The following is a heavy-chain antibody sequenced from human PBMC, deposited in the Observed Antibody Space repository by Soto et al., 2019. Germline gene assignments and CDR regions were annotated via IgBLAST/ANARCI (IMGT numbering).Heavy chain of an antibody. CDR2: INHSGST. D-gene: IGHD3-3*01. Sequence: SETLSLTCAVYGGSFSGYYWSWIRQPPGKGLEWIGEINHSGSTNYNPSLKSRVTISVDTSKNQFSLKLSSVTAADTAVYYCARFRNDFWSGYGYYYYGMDVWGQGTTVTVSS. J-gene: IGHJ6*02. V-gene: IGHV4-34*01. CDR1: GGSFSGYY. CDR3: ARFRNDFWSGYGYYYYGMDV.